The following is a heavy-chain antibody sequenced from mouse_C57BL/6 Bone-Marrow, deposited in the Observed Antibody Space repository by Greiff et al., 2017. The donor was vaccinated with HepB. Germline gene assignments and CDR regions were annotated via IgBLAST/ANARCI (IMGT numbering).Heavy chain of an antibody. Sequence: VKLMESGPGLVQPSQSLSITCTVSGFSLTSYGVHWVRQSPGKGLEWLGVIWSGGSTDYNAAFTSRLSISKDNSKSQVFFKMNSLQAVDTAIYYCARYYYGWYFDVWGTGTTVTVSS. CDR3: ARYYYGWYFDV. D-gene: IGHD1-1*01. J-gene: IGHJ1*03. V-gene: IGHV2-2*01. CDR1: GFSLTSYG. CDR2: IWSGGST.